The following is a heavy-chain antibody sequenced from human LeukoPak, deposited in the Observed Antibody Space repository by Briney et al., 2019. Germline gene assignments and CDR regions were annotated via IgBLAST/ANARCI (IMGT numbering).Heavy chain of an antibody. J-gene: IGHJ4*02. CDR1: GFSFGDYG. CDR3: AKDTVAYVSGTSYIGNYFDY. D-gene: IGHD3-10*01. V-gene: IGHV3-43*02. CDR2: ISGDGSSR. Sequence: GGSLRLSCAASGFSFGDYGMHWVRQAPGKGLEWVSLISGDGSSRYYTDSVKGRFTISRDDSKNSLYLQMNRLRTEDTALYYCAKDTVAYVSGTSYIGNYFDYWGQGALVTVPS.